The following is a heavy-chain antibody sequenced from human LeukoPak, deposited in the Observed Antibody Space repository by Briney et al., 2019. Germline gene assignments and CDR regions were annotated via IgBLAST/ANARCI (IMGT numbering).Heavy chain of an antibody. CDR1: GFTFSDYY. J-gene: IGHJ3*01. CDR3: ARGWTYDYGGNWGDDAFDF. CDR2: ISSSGNTI. V-gene: IGHV3-11*01. Sequence: GGSLRLSCVASGFTFSDYYINWIRQAPGGGLEWVSYISSSGNTIYYADSVKGRFTISRDNAKNSLYLQMNSLRAEDTAVYYCARGWTYDYGGNWGDDAFDFWGRGTVVTVSS. D-gene: IGHD4-23*01.